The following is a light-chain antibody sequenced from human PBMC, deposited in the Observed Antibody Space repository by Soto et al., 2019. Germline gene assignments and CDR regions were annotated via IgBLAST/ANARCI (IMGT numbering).Light chain of an antibody. CDR3: QQLNSYPLT. Sequence: DIQLTQSPSFLSASVGDRVTITCRASQGINNYLAWYQQKPGKALKLLIYDASTLQSGVTSSFSGSASGTEFTLTISSLQPEDFATYYCQQLNSYPLTFGGGTKVEIK. CDR1: QGINNY. CDR2: DAS. J-gene: IGKJ4*01. V-gene: IGKV1-9*01.